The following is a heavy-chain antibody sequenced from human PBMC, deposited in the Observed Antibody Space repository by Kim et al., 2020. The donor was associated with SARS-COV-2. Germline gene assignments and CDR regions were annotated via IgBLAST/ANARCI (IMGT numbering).Heavy chain of an antibody. CDR3: ARGRVTEAAAGFDY. D-gene: IGHD6-13*01. J-gene: IGHJ4*02. Sequence: SETLSLTCAVYGGSFSGYYRTWIRQPPGKGLEWIGEIHHSGSTNYNPSLKSRVTISIDTSRNQFSLNLRSVTAADTAVYYCARGRVTEAAAGFDYWGQGTLATVSS. V-gene: IGHV4-34*01. CDR1: GGSFSGYY. CDR2: IHHSGST.